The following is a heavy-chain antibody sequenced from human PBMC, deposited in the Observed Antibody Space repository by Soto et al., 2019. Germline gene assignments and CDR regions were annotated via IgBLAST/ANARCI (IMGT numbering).Heavy chain of an antibody. J-gene: IGHJ5*02. CDR3: ARDHEEYYDFWSGYGNWFDP. D-gene: IGHD3-3*01. CDR2: ISYDGSNK. Sequence: PGGSVRLCCTACEFIFSSYAMHWGRRAPGEGLEWVAVISYDGSNKYYADSVKGLFTISRDNSKNTLYLQMNSLRAEDTAVYYCARDHEEYYDFWSGYGNWFDPWGQGTLVTVSS. CDR1: EFIFSSYA. V-gene: IGHV3-30-3*01.